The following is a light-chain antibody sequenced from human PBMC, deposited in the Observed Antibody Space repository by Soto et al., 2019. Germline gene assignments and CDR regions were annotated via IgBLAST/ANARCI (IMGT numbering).Light chain of an antibody. Sequence: QSVLNQPPSASGSPGQSVTISCTGTSSDVGGYNYVSWYQHHPGKAPKLIIYEVYKRPSGVPDRFSGSKSGNTAALTVSGLQAEDEADYYCSSYVGTNSYVFGTGTKVTVL. J-gene: IGLJ1*01. CDR3: SSYVGTNSYV. V-gene: IGLV2-8*01. CDR2: EVY. CDR1: SSDVGGYNY.